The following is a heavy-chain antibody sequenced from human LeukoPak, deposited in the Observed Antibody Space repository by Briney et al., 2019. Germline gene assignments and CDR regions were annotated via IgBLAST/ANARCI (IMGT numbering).Heavy chain of an antibody. D-gene: IGHD3-16*01. V-gene: IGHV1-46*01. CDR1: GYTFTSYD. J-gene: IGHJ5*02. CDR2: VNPSGGGT. CDR3: TRTLGAVADSRYWFDP. Sequence: ASVKVSCKASGYTFTSYDINWVRQATGQGLEWMGVVNPSGGGTSYSQMFQGRLTMTRDMSTSTVYMELSSLRSEDTAVYYCTRTLGAVADSRYWFDPWGQGTLVTVSS.